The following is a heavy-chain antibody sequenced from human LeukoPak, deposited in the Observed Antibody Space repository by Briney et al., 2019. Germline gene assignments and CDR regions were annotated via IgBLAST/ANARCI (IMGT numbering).Heavy chain of an antibody. CDR1: VVSLSTAGVG. Sequence: SGPTLVNPTQTLTLACTFSVVSLSTAGVGGGWIRRPPGKALEWLALTYWDDYKRYSPSLRSRLTITKDTSKNQVVLTTTNMNPVDTATYYCAHLLSVTFDFWGQGILVTVSS. CDR2: TYWDDYK. J-gene: IGHJ4*02. D-gene: IGHD2-21*01. V-gene: IGHV2-5*02. CDR3: AHLLSVTFDF.